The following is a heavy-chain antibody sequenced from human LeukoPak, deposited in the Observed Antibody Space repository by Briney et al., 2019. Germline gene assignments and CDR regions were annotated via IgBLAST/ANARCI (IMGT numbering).Heavy chain of an antibody. CDR1: GFTLRSHA. CDR3: ARRASTIYMDV. Sequence: GGSLRLSCTVSGFTLRSHALHWVRQAPGKGREYVSGISGDGGTTYYASSVKGRFTMSRDSATNTLYLQMGSLRGEDTGVYYCARRASTIYMDVWGKGTMVIVSS. CDR2: ISGDGGTT. D-gene: IGHD1-14*01. V-gene: IGHV3-64*01. J-gene: IGHJ6*03.